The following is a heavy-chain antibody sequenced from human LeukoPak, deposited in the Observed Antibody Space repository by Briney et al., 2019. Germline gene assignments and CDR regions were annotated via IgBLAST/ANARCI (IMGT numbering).Heavy chain of an antibody. V-gene: IGHV4-59*01. D-gene: IGHD1-1*01. Sequence: SETLSLTCTVSGGSISSYYWSWIRQPPGKGLEWIGYIYYSGSTNYNPSLKSRVTISVDTSKNQFSLKLSSVTAADTAVYYCARERSKTGVDYWGQGTLVTVFS. CDR1: GGSISSYY. CDR2: IYYSGST. CDR3: ARERSKTGVDY. J-gene: IGHJ4*02.